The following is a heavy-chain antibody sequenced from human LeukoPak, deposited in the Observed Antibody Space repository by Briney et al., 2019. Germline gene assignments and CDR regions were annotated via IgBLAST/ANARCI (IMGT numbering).Heavy chain of an antibody. CDR1: GYTLTELS. Sequence: ASVKVSCKVSGYTLTELSMHWVRQAPGKGLEWMGWINPNSGGTNYAQKFQGRVTMTRDTSISTAYMELSRLRSDDTAVYYCVYSSSSHDAFDIWGQGTMVTVSS. CDR3: VYSSSSHDAFDI. CDR2: INPNSGGT. D-gene: IGHD6-6*01. V-gene: IGHV1-2*02. J-gene: IGHJ3*02.